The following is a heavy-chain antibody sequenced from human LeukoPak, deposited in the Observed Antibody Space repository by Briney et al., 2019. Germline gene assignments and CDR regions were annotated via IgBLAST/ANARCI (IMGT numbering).Heavy chain of an antibody. CDR2: IGGSNGIT. J-gene: IGHJ4*02. Sequence: GGSLRLSCAASRFTFNSYAMSWVRQAPGKGLEWVSVIGGSNGITFYVGSVKGRFTISRDNSKDTLYLQMNSLRAEGTAVYYCARNENSGWGYFDYWGQGTLVTVSS. D-gene: IGHD5-12*01. V-gene: IGHV3-23*01. CDR3: ARNENSGWGYFDY. CDR1: RFTFNSYA.